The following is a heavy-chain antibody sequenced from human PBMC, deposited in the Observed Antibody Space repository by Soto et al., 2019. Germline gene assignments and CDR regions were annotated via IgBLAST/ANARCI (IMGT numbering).Heavy chain of an antibody. CDR1: GFTLRDSA. CDR3: VRDTSSGGAGV. Sequence: EEELVESGGGLVQPGRSLRLSCATSGFTLRDSAMHWVRQVPGGGLEWVSGILASGDVGYVDSVRGRFTMSRDVANSSLLLQMISLKTVDTAFYSCVRDTSSGGAGVGGHGTTVAVSS. CDR2: ILASGDV. J-gene: IGHJ6*01. D-gene: IGHD3-10*01. V-gene: IGHV3-9*01.